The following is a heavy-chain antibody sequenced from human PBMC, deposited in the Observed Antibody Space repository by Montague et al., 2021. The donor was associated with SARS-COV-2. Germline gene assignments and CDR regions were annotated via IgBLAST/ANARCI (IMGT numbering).Heavy chain of an antibody. CDR1: GFTFGSYW. CDR3: ATDQDWAFDC. D-gene: IGHD3/OR15-3a*01. V-gene: IGHV3-7*01. J-gene: IGHJ4*02. CDR2: IKQDESEK. Sequence: SLRLSCAASGFTFGSYWMSWVRQAPGKGLEWVANIKQDESEKSYLDSLKGRFTISRDNAKNSLYLQMHSLRAEDTAVYYCATDQDWAFDCWGQGALVTVSS.